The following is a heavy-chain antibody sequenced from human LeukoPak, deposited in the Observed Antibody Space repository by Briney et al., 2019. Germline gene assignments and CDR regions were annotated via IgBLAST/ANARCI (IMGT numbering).Heavy chain of an antibody. D-gene: IGHD2-15*01. CDR3: ARATPYYYYMDV. J-gene: IGHJ6*03. Sequence: GGSLRLSCAASEFTFSNYWMHWVRQAPGKGLEWVSGINWNGGSTGYADSVKGRFTISRDNAKNSLYLQMNSLRAEDTALYYCARATPYYYYMDVWGKGTTVTVSS. CDR2: INWNGGST. CDR1: EFTFSNYW. V-gene: IGHV3-20*04.